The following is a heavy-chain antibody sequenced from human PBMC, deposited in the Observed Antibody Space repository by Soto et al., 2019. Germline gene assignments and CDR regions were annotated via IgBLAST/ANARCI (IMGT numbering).Heavy chain of an antibody. CDR2: IGTAGDT. CDR1: GFTFSSYD. V-gene: IGHV3-13*01. D-gene: IGHD2-2*01. Sequence: EVQLVESGGGLVQPGGSLTLSCAASGFTFSSYDMHWVLQATGKGLEWVSAIGTAGDTYYPGSVKGRFTISRENAKNSLYLQMNSLRAGDTAVYYCARGERYCSSASCYDWFDPWGQGTLVTVSS. CDR3: ARGERYCSSASCYDWFDP. J-gene: IGHJ5*02.